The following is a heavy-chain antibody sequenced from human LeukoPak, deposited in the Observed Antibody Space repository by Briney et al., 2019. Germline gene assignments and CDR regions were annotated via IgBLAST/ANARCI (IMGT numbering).Heavy chain of an antibody. Sequence: GRSLRLSCAASGFTFSNAWMCWVRQAPGKGLEWVGRIKSKTDGGTTDYAAPVKGRFTISRDDSKNTLYLQMNSLKTEDTAVYYCTTLYDYVWGSYRHKSKSYFDYWGQGTLVTVSS. CDR2: IKSKTDGGTT. J-gene: IGHJ4*02. CDR3: TTLYDYVWGSYRHKSKSYFDY. CDR1: GFTFSNAW. D-gene: IGHD3-16*02. V-gene: IGHV3-15*01.